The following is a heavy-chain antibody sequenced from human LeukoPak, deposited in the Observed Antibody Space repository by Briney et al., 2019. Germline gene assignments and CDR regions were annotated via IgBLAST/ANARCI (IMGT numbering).Heavy chain of an antibody. J-gene: IGHJ4*02. CDR1: GFTFSSYW. V-gene: IGHV3-7*01. D-gene: IGHD2-2*02. Sequence: PGGSLRLSCAASGFTFSSYWMAWVRQPPGKGLEWVANIKQDGSEEYYVDSVKGRFTISRDNAKNSLYLQMNSLRAEDTAVYYCARVAAAIYYFYYFDYWGQGTLVTVSS. CDR2: IKQDGSEE. CDR3: ARVAAAIYYFYYFDY.